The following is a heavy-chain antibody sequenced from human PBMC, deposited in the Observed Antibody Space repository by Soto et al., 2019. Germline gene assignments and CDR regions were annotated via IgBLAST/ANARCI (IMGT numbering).Heavy chain of an antibody. CDR2: IYYSGST. CDR1: GCSITSYY. V-gene: IGHV4-59*01. CDR3: ARVWGGAFDI. J-gene: IGHJ3*02. Sequence: PSETLSLPCTVSGCSITSYYWSWIRQPPGKGLEWIGYIYYSGSTNYNPSLKSRVTISVDTSKNQFSLKLSSVTAADTAVYYCARVWGGAFDIWGQGTMVT. D-gene: IGHD3-10*01.